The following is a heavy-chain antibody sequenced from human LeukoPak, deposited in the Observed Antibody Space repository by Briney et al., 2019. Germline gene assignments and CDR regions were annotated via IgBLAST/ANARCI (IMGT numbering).Heavy chain of an antibody. CDR2: IYYSGST. CDR1: GGSISSYC. J-gene: IGHJ5*02. CDR3: ARAKLGYCSGGSCYQWFDP. V-gene: IGHV4-59*01. Sequence: PSETLSLTCTVSGGSISSYCWSWIRQPPGKGLEWIGYIYYSGSTNYNPSLKSRVTISVDTSKNQFSLKLSSVTAADTAVYYCARAKLGYCSGGSCYQWFDPWGQGTLVTVSS. D-gene: IGHD2-15*01.